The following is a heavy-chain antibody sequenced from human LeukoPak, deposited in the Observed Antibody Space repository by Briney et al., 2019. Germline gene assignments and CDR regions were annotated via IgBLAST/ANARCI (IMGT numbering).Heavy chain of an antibody. CDR1: GFTFSTFA. CDR2: IFPSGGEI. V-gene: IGHV3-23*01. Sequence: PGGSLRLSCAASGFTFSTFAMIWVRQPPGKGLEWVSSIFPSGGEIHYADSVRGRFTISRDNSKSTLSLQMNSVRAEDTAIYYCATYRQVLLPFESWGQGTLVTVSS. J-gene: IGHJ4*02. D-gene: IGHD2-8*02. CDR3: ATYRQVLLPFES.